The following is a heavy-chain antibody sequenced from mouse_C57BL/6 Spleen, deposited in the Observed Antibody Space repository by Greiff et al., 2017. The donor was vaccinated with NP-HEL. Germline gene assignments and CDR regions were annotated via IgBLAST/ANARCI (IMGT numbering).Heavy chain of an antibody. D-gene: IGHD4-1*01. Sequence: QVQLKQPGTELVKPGASVKLSCKASGYTFTSYWMHWVKQRPGQGLEWIGNINPSNGGTNYNEKFKSTATLTVDKSSSTAYMLLSSLPSEDSAVYYCARFWASYYFDYWGQGTTLTVSS. CDR1: GYTFTSYW. CDR3: ARFWASYYFDY. CDR2: INPSNGGT. V-gene: IGHV1-53*01. J-gene: IGHJ2*01.